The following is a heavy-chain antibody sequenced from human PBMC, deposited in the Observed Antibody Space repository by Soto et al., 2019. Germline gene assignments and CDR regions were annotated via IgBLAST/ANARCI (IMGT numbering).Heavy chain of an antibody. Sequence: QVQLVQSGAEVKKPGSSVKVSCKASGGTFSRYSITWVRQAPGHGLEWIGRIIPIFGIASYAQKFQGRVTINADESTSTAYMELSSLRSDDTAVYYCAREDRDRETGLVPAAIGGMDVWGQGTTVTVSS. CDR1: GGTFSRYS. D-gene: IGHD2-2*01. V-gene: IGHV1-69*08. J-gene: IGHJ6*02. CDR3: AREDRDRETGLVPAAIGGMDV. CDR2: IIPIFGIA.